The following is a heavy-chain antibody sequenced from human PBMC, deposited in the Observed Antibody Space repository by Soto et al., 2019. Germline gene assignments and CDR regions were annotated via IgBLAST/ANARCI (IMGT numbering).Heavy chain of an antibody. J-gene: IGHJ5*02. Sequence: PSETLSLTCTVSGGSISSYYWSWIRQPPGKGLEWIGYIYYSGSTNYDPSLKSRVTISVDTSKNQFSLKLSSVTAADTAVYYCARASADIVVVVMGFGGKRFDPWGQGTLVTVSS. CDR3: ARASADIVVVVMGFGGKRFDP. CDR1: GGSISSYY. V-gene: IGHV4-59*01. CDR2: IYYSGST. D-gene: IGHD2-15*01.